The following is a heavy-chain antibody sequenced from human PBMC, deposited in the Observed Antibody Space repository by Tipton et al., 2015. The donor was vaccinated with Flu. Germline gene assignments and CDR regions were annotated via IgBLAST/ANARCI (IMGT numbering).Heavy chain of an antibody. CDR1: GYTFTNYA. CDR3: ASKSTAL. J-gene: IGHJ4*02. Sequence: QLVQSGAEVKKPGASVKVSCKASGYTFTNYAVHWVRQATGQGLEYMGWMNPNSGNTGYAQKFQGRVTMTRDTSISTAYMELSSLRSEDTAVYYCASKSTALWGQGTLVPVSS. CDR2: MNPNSGNT. V-gene: IGHV1-8*01.